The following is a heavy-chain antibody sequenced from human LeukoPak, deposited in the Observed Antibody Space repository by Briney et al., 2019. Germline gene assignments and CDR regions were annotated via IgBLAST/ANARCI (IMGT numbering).Heavy chain of an antibody. CDR1: GFTFSSHA. Sequence: GGSLRLSRAASGFTFSSHAMSWVRQAPGKGLEWVSVIYSGGSTYYAASVKGRFTISRDNSKNTLYLQMNSLRAEDTAVYYCAKGLGVRGVADPFDYWGQGTLVTVSS. D-gene: IGHD3-10*01. CDR2: IYSGGST. V-gene: IGHV3-23*03. J-gene: IGHJ4*02. CDR3: AKGLGVRGVADPFDY.